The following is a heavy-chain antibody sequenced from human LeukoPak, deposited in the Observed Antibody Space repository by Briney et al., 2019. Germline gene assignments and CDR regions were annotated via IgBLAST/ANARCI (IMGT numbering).Heavy chain of an antibody. D-gene: IGHD6-19*01. J-gene: IGHJ5*02. V-gene: IGHV4-30-2*01. CDR1: GGSISSGGYY. CDR2: IYHSGST. CDR3: GRGQSRGWGGGYNWFDP. Sequence: SETLSLTCTVSGGSISSGGYYWSWIRQPPGKGLEWIGYIYHSGSTYYNPSLKSRVTISVDRSKNQFSLKLSSVTAADTAVYYCGRGQSRGWGGGYNWFDPWDQGTLVTVSS.